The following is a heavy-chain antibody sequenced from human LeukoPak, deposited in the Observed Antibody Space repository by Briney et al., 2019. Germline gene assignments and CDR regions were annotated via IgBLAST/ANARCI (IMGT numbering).Heavy chain of an antibody. CDR2: ISSSGSTI. D-gene: IGHD3-10*01. CDR3: ARDRPTMVRGVPHWYYYGMDV. CDR1: GFTFSDYY. V-gene: IGHV3-11*04. J-gene: IGHJ6*02. Sequence: GSLRLSCAASGFTFSDYYMSWIRQAPGKGLEWVSYISSSGSTIYYADSVKGRFTISRDNAKNSLYLQMNSLRAEDTAVYYCARDRPTMVRGVPHWYYYGMDVWGQGTTVTVSS.